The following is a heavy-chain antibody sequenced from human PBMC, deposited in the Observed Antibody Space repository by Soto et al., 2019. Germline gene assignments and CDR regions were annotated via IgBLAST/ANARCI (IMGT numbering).Heavy chain of an antibody. V-gene: IGHV1-18*01. CDR1: GYTFTRYG. Sequence: QVQLVQSGAEVKNPGASVKVSCKASGYTFTRYGIGWARQAPGQGLERMGWINTYNGNTNYAQNVPGRVTLTTDTSTSTAYMGLRSLRSNDTAIYYCAMVDVYVTPSPQDVWGQGTTVIVSS. CDR2: INTYNGNT. D-gene: IGHD3-16*01. CDR3: AMVDVYVTPSPQDV. J-gene: IGHJ6*02.